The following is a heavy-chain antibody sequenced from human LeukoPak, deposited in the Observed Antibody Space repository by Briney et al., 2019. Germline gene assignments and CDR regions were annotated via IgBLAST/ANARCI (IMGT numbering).Heavy chain of an antibody. Sequence: ASVKVSCKAPGYTSTSYGISWVRQAPGQGLEWMGWISAYNGNTNYAQKLQGRVTMTTDTSTSAAYMELRSLRSDDTAVYYCARDLWGGSSWYSGSSYWGQGTLVTVSS. CDR1: GYTSTSYG. V-gene: IGHV1-18*01. J-gene: IGHJ4*02. D-gene: IGHD6-13*01. CDR3: ARDLWGGSSWYSGSSY. CDR2: ISAYNGNT.